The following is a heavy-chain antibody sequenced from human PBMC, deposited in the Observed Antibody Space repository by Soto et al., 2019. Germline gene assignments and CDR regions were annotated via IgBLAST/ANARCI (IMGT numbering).Heavy chain of an antibody. CDR2: INHSGST. D-gene: IGHD3-9*01. J-gene: IGHJ6*02. CDR3: ARLTYDMLTGYYIPLKAAYYYCGMDV. CDR1: GGSFSGYY. V-gene: IGHV4-34*01. Sequence: QVQLQQWGAGLLKPSETLSLTCAVYGGSFSGYYWSWIRQPPGKGLEWIGEINHSGSTNYNPSLTSRFTISVDTTKNQFSLKLRSVTAADTAVYYCARLTYDMLTGYYIPLKAAYYYCGMDVWGQGTTVTVSS.